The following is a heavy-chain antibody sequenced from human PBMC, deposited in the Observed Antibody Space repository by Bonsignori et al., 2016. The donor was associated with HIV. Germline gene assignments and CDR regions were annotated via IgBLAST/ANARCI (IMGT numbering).Heavy chain of an antibody. CDR3: AREGGYSSSWYWSY. V-gene: IGHV4-59*01. J-gene: IGHJ4*02. D-gene: IGHD6-13*01. CDR2: IYYSGST. Sequence: WIRQPPGKGLEWIGYIYYSGSTNYNPPLKSRVTISVDTSKNQFSLKLSSVTAADTAVYYCAREGGYSSSWYWSYWGQGTLVTVSS.